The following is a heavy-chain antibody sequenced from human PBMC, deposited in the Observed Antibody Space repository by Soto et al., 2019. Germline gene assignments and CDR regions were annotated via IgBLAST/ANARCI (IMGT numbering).Heavy chain of an antibody. CDR3: AASGWGFPYDY. Sequence: AASVKVSCKASGFTFTSSAMQWVRQARGQRLEWIGWIVVGSGNTNYAQKFQERVTITRDMSTSTAYMELSSLRSEDTAVYYCAASGWGFPYDYWGQGTLVTVSS. CDR1: GFTFTSSA. V-gene: IGHV1-58*02. J-gene: IGHJ4*02. D-gene: IGHD3-16*01. CDR2: IVVGSGNT.